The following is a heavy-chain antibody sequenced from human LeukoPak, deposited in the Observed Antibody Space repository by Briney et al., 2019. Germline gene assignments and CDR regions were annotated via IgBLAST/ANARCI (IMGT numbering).Heavy chain of an antibody. D-gene: IGHD2-21*02. Sequence: PGGSLRFSCAASGFTVTVNSKYMTWVRPAPGKGLEWVSVIYSGGNTYYADSVKGRFTISRDDSKNTLYLQMNSLRAEDTAVYYCARCGGDYYHLDYWGQGTLVTVSS. CDR1: GFTVTVNSKY. CDR3: ARCGGDYYHLDY. J-gene: IGHJ4*02. V-gene: IGHV3-66*01. CDR2: IYSGGNT.